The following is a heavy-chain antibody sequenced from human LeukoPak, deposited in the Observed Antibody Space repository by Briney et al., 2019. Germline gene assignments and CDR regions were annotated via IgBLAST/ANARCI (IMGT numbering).Heavy chain of an antibody. Sequence: GGSLRLSCAASGFTFSSHAMHWVRQAPGKGLEYVSAISRNGISTYYANSVKGRFTISRGNSKNTLYLQMGSLRAEDMAVYYCARGGAVAGTYGLDVWGQGTTVTVSS. V-gene: IGHV3-64*01. CDR2: ISRNGIST. J-gene: IGHJ6*02. D-gene: IGHD6-19*01. CDR3: ARGGAVAGTYGLDV. CDR1: GFTFSSHA.